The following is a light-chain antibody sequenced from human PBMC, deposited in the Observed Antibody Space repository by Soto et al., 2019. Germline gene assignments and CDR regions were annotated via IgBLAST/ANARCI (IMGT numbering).Light chain of an antibody. CDR2: RAS. CDR1: QSLSGNY. Sequence: NVLTQSPGTLSLSPRERATLSCRASQSLSGNYLAWYQQKPGQAPRVLIYRASIRATGISDRFSGSGSGTDFTLTISRLEPEDFAVYYCQHYGASPWTFGQGTKVDIK. V-gene: IGKV3-20*01. J-gene: IGKJ1*01. CDR3: QHYGASPWT.